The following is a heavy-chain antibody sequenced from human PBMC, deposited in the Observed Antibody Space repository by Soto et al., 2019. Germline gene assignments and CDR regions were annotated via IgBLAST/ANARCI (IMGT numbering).Heavy chain of an antibody. CDR3: AKARGSSPRGCYYYMDV. D-gene: IGHD6-6*01. CDR1: GFTFRRSA. CDR2: VGGNSDCT. J-gene: IGHJ6*03. Sequence: EVRPLESGGDLIQPGGSLRLSCAASGFTFRRSAMSWVRKAPDQRLEWVSSVGGNSDCTFYADSVKGRFTIAKDSSKNTLYLQMTSVRADGTAVYYCAKARGSSPRGCYYYMDVWGKGTTVTVS. V-gene: IGHV3-23*01.